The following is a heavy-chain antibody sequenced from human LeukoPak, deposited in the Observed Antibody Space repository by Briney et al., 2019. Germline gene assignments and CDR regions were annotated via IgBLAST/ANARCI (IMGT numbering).Heavy chain of an antibody. CDR2: IGNTET. V-gene: IGHV3-23*01. CDR3: AKDWIEFNRVFDCFDS. Sequence: GGSLRLSCAPSGFPFETNAMSWVRQAPGKGLEWVATIGNTETFYADSVTGRFTISRDNSKNTVNLQMNRLRVEDTAIYYCAKDWIEFNRVFDCFDSWGQGTLVTVSS. CDR1: GFPFETNA. J-gene: IGHJ4*02. D-gene: IGHD2-21*01.